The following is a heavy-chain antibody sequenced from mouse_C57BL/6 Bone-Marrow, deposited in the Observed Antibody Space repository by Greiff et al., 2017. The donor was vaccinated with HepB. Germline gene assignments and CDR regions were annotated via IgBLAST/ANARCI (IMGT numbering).Heavy chain of an antibody. J-gene: IGHJ1*03. CDR2: IDPSDSYT. D-gene: IGHD1-1*01. V-gene: IGHV1-59*01. Sequence: QVQLKQPGAELVRPGTSVKLSCKASGYTFTSYWMHWVKQRPGQGLEWIGVIDPSDSYTNYNQKFKGKATLTVDTSSSTAYMQLSSLTSKDSAVYYCARITTVVALYWYFDVWGTGTTVTVSS. CDR3: ARITTVVALYWYFDV. CDR1: GYTFTSYW.